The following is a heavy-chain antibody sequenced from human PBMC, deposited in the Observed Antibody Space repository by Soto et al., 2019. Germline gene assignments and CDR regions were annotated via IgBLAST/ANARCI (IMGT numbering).Heavy chain of an antibody. V-gene: IGHV4-59*01. CDR2: IYYSGST. D-gene: IGHD1-26*01. J-gene: IGHJ4*02. CDR3: ARGRIVGARMFDY. CDR1: RGSISSYC. Sequence: PSETLALTSTASRGSISSYCWSWIRQPPGKGLEWIGYIYYSGSTNYNPSLKSRVTISVDTSKNQFSLKLRSDDTAVYYCARGRIVGARMFDYWGQGTLVTVS.